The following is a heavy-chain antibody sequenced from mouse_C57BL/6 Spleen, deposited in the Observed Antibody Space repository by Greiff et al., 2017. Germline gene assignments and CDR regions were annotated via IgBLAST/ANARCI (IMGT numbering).Heavy chain of an antibody. D-gene: IGHD2-12*01. CDR1: GYSITSGYD. CDR3: ARDNYYSFYWYFDV. J-gene: IGHJ1*03. Sequence: DVKLQESGPGMVKPSQSLSLTCTVTGYSITSGYDWHWIRHFPGNKLEWMGYISYSGSTNYNPSLKSRISITHDTSKNHFFLKLNSVTTEDTATYYCARDNYYSFYWYFDVWGTGTTVTVSS. V-gene: IGHV3-1*01. CDR2: ISYSGST.